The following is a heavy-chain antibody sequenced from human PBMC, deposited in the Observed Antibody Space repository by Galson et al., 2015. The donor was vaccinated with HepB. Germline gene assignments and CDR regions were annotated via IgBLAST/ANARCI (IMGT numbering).Heavy chain of an antibody. V-gene: IGHV3-23*01. CDR2: ISGNGSRT. J-gene: IGHJ4*02. D-gene: IGHD5-18*01. CDR1: GFTFSTCA. CDR3: AKDQIWEFPHFLHY. Sequence: SLRLSCAASGFTFSTCAMTWVRQAPGKGLEWVSTISGNGSRTYYADSVKGRFTISRDNSKDTLYLHMNSLRAEDTAVYYCAKDQIWEFPHFLHYWVQGTLVTVTS.